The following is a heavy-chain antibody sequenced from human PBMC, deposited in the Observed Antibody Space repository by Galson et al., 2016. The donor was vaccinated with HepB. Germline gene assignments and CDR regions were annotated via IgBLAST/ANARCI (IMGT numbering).Heavy chain of an antibody. CDR1: GDSVSRNTAA. Sequence: CAISGDSVSRNTAAWNWIRQSPSRGLEWLGRTYFRSKWYSDYGVAVNGRITISPDTAKNQFSLHLTPVTPDDTGIYYCVEGFSLRNWGQGTLVTVSS. CDR3: VEGFSLRN. V-gene: IGHV6-1*01. CDR2: TYFRSKWYS. J-gene: IGHJ4*02.